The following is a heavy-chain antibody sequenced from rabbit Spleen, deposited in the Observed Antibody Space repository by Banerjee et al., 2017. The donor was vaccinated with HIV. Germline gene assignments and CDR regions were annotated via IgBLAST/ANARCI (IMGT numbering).Heavy chain of an antibody. CDR1: GFSFSSSYY. V-gene: IGHV1S40*01. CDR3: ARDIYTGTAYHRDGMDL. D-gene: IGHD7-1*01. J-gene: IGHJ6*01. CDR2: IYGGSSGST. Sequence: QSLEESGGDLVKPGASLTLTCTASGFSFSSSYYICWVRQAPGKGLECIACIYGGSSGSTYYASWAKGRFTISKTSSTTVTLQMTSLTAADTATYFCARDIYTGTAYHRDGMDLWGPGTLVTVS.